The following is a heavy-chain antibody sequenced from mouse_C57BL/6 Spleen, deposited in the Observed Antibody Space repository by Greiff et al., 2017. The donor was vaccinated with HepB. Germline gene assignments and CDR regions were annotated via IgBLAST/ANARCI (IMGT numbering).Heavy chain of an antibody. V-gene: IGHV5-17*01. D-gene: IGHD4-1*01. CDR2: ISSGSSTS. J-gene: IGHJ4*01. CDR1: GFTFSDYG. CDR3: ARDWNYYAMDY. Sequence: EVQVVESGGGLVKPGGSLKLSCAASGFTFSDYGMHWVRQAPEKGLEWVAYISSGSSTSYYADTVKGRFTISRDNAKNTLFLQMTRLRSEDTAMYYCARDWNYYAMDYWGQGTSVTVSS.